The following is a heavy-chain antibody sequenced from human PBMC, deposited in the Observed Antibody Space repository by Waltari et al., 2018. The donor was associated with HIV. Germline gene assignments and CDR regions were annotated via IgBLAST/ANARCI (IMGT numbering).Heavy chain of an antibody. V-gene: IGHV3-74*01. Sequence: EVQLVASGGGLVQPGGSLRLSCAASGFTFSSYWMHWVRQAPGKGLVWVSRINSDGSSTSYADSVKGRFTISRDNAKNTLYLQMNSLRAEDTAVYYCARNLEVAAAGGGVDYWGQGTLVTVSS. J-gene: IGHJ4*02. CDR2: INSDGSST. D-gene: IGHD6-13*01. CDR3: ARNLEVAAAGGGVDY. CDR1: GFTFSSYW.